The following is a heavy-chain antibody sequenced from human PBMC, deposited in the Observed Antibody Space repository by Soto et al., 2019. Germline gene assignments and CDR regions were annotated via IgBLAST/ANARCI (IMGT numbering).Heavy chain of an antibody. J-gene: IGHJ4*02. CDR1: GEGFAGCY. D-gene: IGHD2-2*01. CDR3: ARDPTQWGVVFDY. V-gene: IGHV1-2*04. Sequence: GASVKVCWEAPGEGFAGCYRHWVRQAPGQGLEWMGWINPNSGGTNYAQKFQGWVTMTRDTSISTAYMELSRLRSDDTAVYYCARDPTQWGVVFDYWVQGTLVTVSS. CDR2: INPNSGGT.